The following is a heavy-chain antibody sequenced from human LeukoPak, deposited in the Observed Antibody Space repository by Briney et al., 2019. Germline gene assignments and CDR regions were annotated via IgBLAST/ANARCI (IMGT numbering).Heavy chain of an antibody. CDR1: GYTFNSHY. D-gene: IGHD2-2*01. Sequence: GASVKLSCKASGYTFNSHYMHWVRQAPGQGLEWMGMINPSGGFTIYTPRLQGRVRMTRDASTSTIYMELTSLRSEDTGVYYCARAHYAGGAFDVWDQVTMLSVSS. CDR3: ARAHYAGGAFDV. CDR2: INPSGGFT. J-gene: IGHJ3*01. V-gene: IGHV1-46*02.